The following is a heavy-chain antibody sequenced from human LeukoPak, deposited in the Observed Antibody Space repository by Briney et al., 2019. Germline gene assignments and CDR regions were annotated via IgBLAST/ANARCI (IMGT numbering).Heavy chain of an antibody. V-gene: IGHV3-15*01. J-gene: IGHJ5*02. Sequence: GGSLRLSCAASGFTFTHAWMTWVRQAPGKGLEWVGRIKSKTDGGTTEYAATVKGRFTISRDDSKNTLFLQMDSLKTEDTAVYYCATFPSPWGQGTLVTVSS. CDR1: GFTFTHAW. CDR3: ATFPSP. CDR2: IKSKTDGGTT.